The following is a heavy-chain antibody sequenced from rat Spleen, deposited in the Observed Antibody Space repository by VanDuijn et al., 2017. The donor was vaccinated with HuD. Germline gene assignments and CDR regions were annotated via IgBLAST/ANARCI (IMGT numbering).Heavy chain of an antibody. Sequence: QVQLKESGPGLVQPSQTLSLTCTVSGFSLTSYTVSWIRQPPGKGLEWIAAISSGGNTFYDSALKSRLSISRDTSKSQVLLKMNSLQTEDIGTYYCVRAGLRYPYYFDYWGQGVMVTVSS. CDR2: ISSGGNT. CDR1: GFSLTSYT. J-gene: IGHJ2*01. CDR3: VRAGLRYPYYFDY. D-gene: IGHD1-11*01. V-gene: IGHV2-6*01.